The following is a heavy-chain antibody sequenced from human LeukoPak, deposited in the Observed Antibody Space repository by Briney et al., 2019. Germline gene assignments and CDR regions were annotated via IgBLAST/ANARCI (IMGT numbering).Heavy chain of an antibody. Sequence: SGPTLVKPTQTLTLTCTFSGFSLSTSGVGVGWIRQPPGKALEWLALIYWNDDKRYSPSLKSRLTITKDTSKNQVVLTMTNMDPVDTATYHCAHRRMEGSGRLRVHYFDYWGQGTLVTVSS. J-gene: IGHJ4*02. CDR2: IYWNDDK. V-gene: IGHV2-5*01. D-gene: IGHD3-10*01. CDR3: AHRRMEGSGRLRVHYFDY. CDR1: GFSLSTSGVG.